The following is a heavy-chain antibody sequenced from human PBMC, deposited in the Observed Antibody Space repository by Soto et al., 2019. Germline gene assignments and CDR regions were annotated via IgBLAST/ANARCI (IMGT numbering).Heavy chain of an antibody. Sequence: GGSLRLACAASGFTFSSYWMSWVRQAPGKGLEWVANIKQDGSEKYYVDSVKGRFTISRDNAKNSLYLQMNSLRAEDTAVYYCARDRPPGPEAFDIWGQGTMVTVSS. CDR1: GFTFSSYW. D-gene: IGHD3-10*01. CDR3: ARDRPPGPEAFDI. V-gene: IGHV3-7*01. CDR2: IKQDGSEK. J-gene: IGHJ3*02.